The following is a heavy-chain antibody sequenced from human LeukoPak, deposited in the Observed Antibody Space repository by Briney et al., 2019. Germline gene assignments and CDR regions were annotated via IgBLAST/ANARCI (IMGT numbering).Heavy chain of an antibody. CDR1: GFTFSSYG. J-gene: IGHJ4*02. V-gene: IGHV3-33*01. Sequence: GRSLRLSCAASGFTFSSYGMHWVRQAPGKGLEWVAVIWYDGSNKYYADSVKGRFTISRDNSKNTLYLQMNSLRAEDTAVYYCASPRFGGSYRGFDYWGQGTLVTVSS. CDR2: IWYDGSNK. D-gene: IGHD1-26*01. CDR3: ASPRFGGSYRGFDY.